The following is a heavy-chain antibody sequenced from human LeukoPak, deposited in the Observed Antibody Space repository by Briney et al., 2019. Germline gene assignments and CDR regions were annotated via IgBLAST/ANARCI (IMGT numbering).Heavy chain of an antibody. V-gene: IGHV1-69*04. D-gene: IGHD3-3*01. CDR3: AKVGYDFWSGYWVDY. CDR2: IIPILGIA. J-gene: IGHJ4*02. Sequence: SVKVSCKASGGTFSSYAISWVRQAPGQGLEWMGRIIPILGIANYAQKFQGRVTITADKSTSTAYMELSSLRSEDTAVYYCAKVGYDFWSGYWVDYWGQGTLVTVSS. CDR1: GGTFSSYA.